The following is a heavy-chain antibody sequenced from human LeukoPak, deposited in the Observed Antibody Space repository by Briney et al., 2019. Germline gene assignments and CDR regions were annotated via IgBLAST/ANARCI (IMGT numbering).Heavy chain of an antibody. D-gene: IGHD1-14*01. CDR1: GGSISSYY. V-gene: IGHV4-59*08. CDR3: ARLGFSTEANWLDP. J-gene: IGHJ5*02. CDR2: ISHSGTT. Sequence: PSETLSLTCAVSGGSISSYYWSWIRQPPGMGLEWIGYISHSGTTNYNPSLKSRVTISLDTSRNQFSLQLSSVAAADTAVYYCARLGFSTEANWLDPWGQGTLVIVSS.